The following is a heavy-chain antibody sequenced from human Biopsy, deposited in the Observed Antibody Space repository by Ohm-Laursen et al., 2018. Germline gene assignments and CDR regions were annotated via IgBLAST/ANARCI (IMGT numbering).Heavy chain of an antibody. CDR3: ARRDGTDGYNPYYYGMGV. V-gene: IGHV4-4*07. Sequence: SETLSLTWAVSGASISDYYCVWIRQPAGKGLEWIGLIFTSGSTTYNPPLRSRVTMSVDTSKNQFSLRLNSVTAADTAVYYCARRDGTDGYNPYYYGMGVWGQGTTVTVSS. D-gene: IGHD5-24*01. CDR1: GASISDYY. J-gene: IGHJ6*02. CDR2: IFTSGST.